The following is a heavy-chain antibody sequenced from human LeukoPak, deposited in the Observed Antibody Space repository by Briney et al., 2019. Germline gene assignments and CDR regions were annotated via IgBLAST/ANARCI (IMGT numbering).Heavy chain of an antibody. D-gene: IGHD5-18*01. V-gene: IGHV3-21*01. Sequence: KPGGSLRLSCAASGFTFSSYSMNWVRQAPGKGLESVSSISSRCSYIYYADSVKGRLTISRDNAKNSLYLQMNSLRAEDTAVYYCASGYSYGYYFDYWGQGTLVTVSS. CDR2: ISSRCSYI. CDR3: ASGYSYGYYFDY. CDR1: GFTFSSYS. J-gene: IGHJ4*02.